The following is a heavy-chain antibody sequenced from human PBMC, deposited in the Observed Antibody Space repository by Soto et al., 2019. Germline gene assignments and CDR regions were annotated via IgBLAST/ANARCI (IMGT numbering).Heavy chain of an antibody. CDR3: ARGDARYYYGMDV. CDR1: GGSISSSSYY. CDR2: IYYSGST. V-gene: IGHV4-39*07. Sequence: PSETLSLTCTVSGGSISSSSYYWGWIRQPPGKGLEWIGSIYYSGSTYYNLSLKSRVTISVDTSKNQFSLKLSSVTAADTAVYYCARGDARYYYGMDVWGQGTTVTVSS. D-gene: IGHD2-21*02. J-gene: IGHJ6*02.